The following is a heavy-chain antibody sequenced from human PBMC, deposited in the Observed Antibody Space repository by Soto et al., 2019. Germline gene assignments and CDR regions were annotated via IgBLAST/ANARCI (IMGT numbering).Heavy chain of an antibody. CDR3: AKSPGMYYYDSSGYYHYDY. J-gene: IGHJ4*02. CDR2: ISGSGVST. CDR1: GFTFSSYA. V-gene: IGHV3-23*01. D-gene: IGHD3-22*01. Sequence: HPGGSLRLSCAASGFTFSSYAMSWVRQAPGKGLEWVSAISGSGVSTYYADSVKGRFTISRDNSKNTLYLQMNSLGAEDTAVYYCAKSPGMYYYDSSGYYHYDYWGQGTLVTVSS.